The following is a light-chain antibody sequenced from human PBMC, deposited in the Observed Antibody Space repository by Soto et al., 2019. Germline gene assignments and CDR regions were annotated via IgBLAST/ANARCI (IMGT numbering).Light chain of an antibody. Sequence: QSVLTQPPSVSGAPGQRVTISCTGSSSNIGAGYAVHWYQQLPGTAPKLLIFGNSNRPSGVPDRFSASKSGSSASLAITGLQAEDEADYYCQCYDSSLSGEVVFGGGTKVTVL. CDR2: GNS. J-gene: IGLJ2*01. V-gene: IGLV1-40*01. CDR3: QCYDSSLSGEVV. CDR1: SSNIGAGYA.